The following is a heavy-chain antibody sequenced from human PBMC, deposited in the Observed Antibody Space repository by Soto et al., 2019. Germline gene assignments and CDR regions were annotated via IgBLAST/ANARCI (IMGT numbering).Heavy chain of an antibody. CDR2: IYYSVST. V-gene: IGHV4-59*01. CDR1: GGSIGSYY. D-gene: IGHD3-3*01. CDR3: ARDGGFYYGMDV. Sequence: QVQLQESGPGLVKPSETLSLTCTVSGGSIGSYYWNWIRQPPGKGLEWIGYIYYSVSTNYNPSLKSRVTISVDTSKNQFSLKLSSVTAADTAVYYCARDGGFYYGMDVWGQGTTVTVSS. J-gene: IGHJ6*02.